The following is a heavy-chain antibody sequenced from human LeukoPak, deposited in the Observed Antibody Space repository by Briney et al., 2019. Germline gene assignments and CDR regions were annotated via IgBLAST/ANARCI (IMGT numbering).Heavy chain of an antibody. Sequence: PGGSLRLSCAASGLIFRSYWMHWVRQAPGKGLVWVSTINSDGSSTTYADSVKGRFTISRDNAKNSLYLQMNSLRAEDTAVYYCARDRLLEDRDYHNYYYMDVWGKGTTVTVSS. CDR2: INSDGSST. CDR1: GLIFRSYW. CDR3: ARDRLLEDRDYHNYYYMDV. J-gene: IGHJ6*03. V-gene: IGHV3-74*01. D-gene: IGHD1-1*01.